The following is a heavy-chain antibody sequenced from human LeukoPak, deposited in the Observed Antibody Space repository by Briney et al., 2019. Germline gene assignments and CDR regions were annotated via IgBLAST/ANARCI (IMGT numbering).Heavy chain of an antibody. CDR1: GGSISSSSYY. CDR2: IYYSGST. Sequence: SETLSLTCTVSGGSISSSSYYWGWIRQPPGKVLEWLGCIYYSGSTYYNPSLKRRITISVDTSKNQFSLKISSVTAADTAVYYCARVEYWGDYVYTVDYWGQGSVVTVSS. V-gene: IGHV4-39*07. D-gene: IGHD3-16*01. CDR3: ARVEYWGDYVYTVDY. J-gene: IGHJ4*02.